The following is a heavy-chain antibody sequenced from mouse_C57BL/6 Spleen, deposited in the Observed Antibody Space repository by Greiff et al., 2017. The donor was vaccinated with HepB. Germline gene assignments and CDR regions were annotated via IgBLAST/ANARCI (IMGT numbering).Heavy chain of an antibody. CDR3: ARNRRDDYGGLSY. J-gene: IGHJ2*01. D-gene: IGHD2-4*01. Sequence: VQLQQSGPGLVQPSQSLSITCTVSGFSLTSYGVHWVRQSPGKGLEWLGVIWSGGSTDYNAAFISRLSISKDNSKSQVFFKMNSLQADDTAIYYCARNRRDDYGGLSYWGQGTTLTVSS. CDR2: IWSGGST. V-gene: IGHV2-2*01. CDR1: GFSLTSYG.